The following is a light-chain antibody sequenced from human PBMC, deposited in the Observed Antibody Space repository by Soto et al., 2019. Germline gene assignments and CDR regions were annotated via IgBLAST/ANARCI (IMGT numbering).Light chain of an antibody. V-gene: IGKV3-20*01. CDR1: QSVSSSY. J-gene: IGKJ1*01. Sequence: EIVLTQSPGTLSLSPGERATLSCSASQSVSSSYLAWYQQKPGQAPRLLIYAASSRATGIPDRFSGSGSGTDFTLTISRLEPEDFALYYCQQYGTSPWTFGQGTKVEIK. CDR2: AAS. CDR3: QQYGTSPWT.